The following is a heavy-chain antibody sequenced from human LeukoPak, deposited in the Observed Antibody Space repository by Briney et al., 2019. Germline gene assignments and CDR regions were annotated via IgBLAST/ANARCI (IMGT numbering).Heavy chain of an antibody. D-gene: IGHD3-16*01. J-gene: IGHJ4*02. V-gene: IGHV4-34*01. CDR2: INHSGST. CDR3: ARGPKGRFRY. CDR1: GGSFSGYY. Sequence: SETLSLTCAVYGGSFSGYYWSWIRQPPGKGPEWIGEINHSGSTNYNPSLKSRVTISVDTSKNQFSLKLSSVTAADTAVYYCARGPKGRFRYWGQGTLVTVSS.